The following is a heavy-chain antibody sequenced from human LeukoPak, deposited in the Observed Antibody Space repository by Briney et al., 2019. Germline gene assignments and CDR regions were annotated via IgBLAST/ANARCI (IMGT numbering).Heavy chain of an antibody. CDR2: INHSGST. CDR1: GGSFSGYY. V-gene: IGHV4-34*01. CDR3: ARAGNYYYGSGSYYAHFDY. J-gene: IGHJ4*02. Sequence: SETLSLTCAVYGGSFSGYYWSWIRQPPGKGLEWIGEINHSGSTNYNPSLKSRVTISVDTSKHQFSLKLISVTAADTAVYYCARAGNYYYGSGSYYAHFDYWGQGTLVTVSS. D-gene: IGHD3-10*01.